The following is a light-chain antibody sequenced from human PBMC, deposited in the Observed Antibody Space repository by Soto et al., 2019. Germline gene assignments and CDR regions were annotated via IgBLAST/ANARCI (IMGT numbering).Light chain of an antibody. J-gene: IGKJ1*01. CDR2: HAS. Sequence: DIQMTQSPSTLSASVGDRVTITCRASQSLNSLLAWYQQKPGRAPNLLIYHASNLESGVPSRFSGSGSGTEFTLTISSLQPDDFATYYCQQYNSYHGWTFGQGTKVDIK. CDR3: QQYNSYHGWT. V-gene: IGKV1-5*01. CDR1: QSLNSL.